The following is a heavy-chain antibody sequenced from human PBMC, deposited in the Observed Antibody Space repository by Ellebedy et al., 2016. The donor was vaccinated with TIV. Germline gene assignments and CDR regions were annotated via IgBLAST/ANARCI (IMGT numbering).Heavy chain of an antibody. CDR3: ASDHPLVIENFDY. Sequence: GESLKISCAASGFTFSSYWMHWVRQAPGKGLVWVSRITSDGSSTSYADSVKGRFTISRDNAKNTLYLQMNSLRAEDTAVYYCASDHPLVIENFDYWGQGTLVTVSS. CDR2: ITSDGSST. V-gene: IGHV3-74*01. D-gene: IGHD2-21*01. J-gene: IGHJ4*02. CDR1: GFTFSSYW.